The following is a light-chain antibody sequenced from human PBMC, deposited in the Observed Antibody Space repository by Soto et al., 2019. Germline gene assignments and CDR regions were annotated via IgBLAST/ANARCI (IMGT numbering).Light chain of an antibody. CDR1: ESVIKY. CDR3: KQYSSSPPIT. V-gene: IGKV3-20*01. CDR2: GAS. J-gene: IGKJ5*01. Sequence: EIVLTQSPGTLSLSPGERATISCRASESVIKYLAWYQQKPGQAPRLLIHGASSRATGIPDRFSGRGSGTDFTLTINSLEPEDFAVYYCKQYSSSPPITFGQGTRLEIK.